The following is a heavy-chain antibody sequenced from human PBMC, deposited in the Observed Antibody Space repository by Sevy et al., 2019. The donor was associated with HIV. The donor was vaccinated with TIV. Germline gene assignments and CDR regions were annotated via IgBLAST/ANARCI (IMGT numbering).Heavy chain of an antibody. V-gene: IGHV3-7*03. J-gene: IGHJ6*02. D-gene: IGHD2-2*01. Sequence: GGSLRLSCAVSGFTFRSYWMSWVRQAPGKGLEWVAHIKVDGSEQYHVDSVKGRFTISRDNAKNSLFLQLNSLRVEDTAVYYCARDCSSTSCLWGLDVWGQGPAVTVSS. CDR3: ARDCSSTSCLWGLDV. CDR1: GFTFRSYW. CDR2: IKVDGSEQ.